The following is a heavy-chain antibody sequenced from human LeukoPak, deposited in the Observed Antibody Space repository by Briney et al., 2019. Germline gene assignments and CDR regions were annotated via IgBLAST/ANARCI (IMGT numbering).Heavy chain of an antibody. CDR3: ATGTYYDFSDY. V-gene: IGHV4-34*01. CDR2: INHSGST. CDR1: GGSFSGYY. J-gene: IGHJ4*02. Sequence: SETLSLTCAVYGGSFSGYYWSWIRQPPGKGLEWIGEINHSGSTNYNPSLKSRVTISVDTSKNQFSLKLSSVTAADTAVYYCATGTYYDFSDYWGQGTLVTVSS. D-gene: IGHD3-3*01.